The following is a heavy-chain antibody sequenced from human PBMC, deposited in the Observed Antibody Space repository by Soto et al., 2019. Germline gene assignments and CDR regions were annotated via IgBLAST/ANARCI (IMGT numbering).Heavy chain of an antibody. CDR2: ISAYNGNT. Sequence: ASVKVSCKASGYTFTSYGISWVRQAPGQGLEWMGWISAYNGNTNYAQKLQGRVTMTTDTSTSTAYMELRSLRSDDTAVYYCAREDVGYCSSTSCYGWFDPWGQGTLVTVSS. J-gene: IGHJ5*02. CDR3: AREDVGYCSSTSCYGWFDP. D-gene: IGHD2-2*01. V-gene: IGHV1-18*01. CDR1: GYTFTSYG.